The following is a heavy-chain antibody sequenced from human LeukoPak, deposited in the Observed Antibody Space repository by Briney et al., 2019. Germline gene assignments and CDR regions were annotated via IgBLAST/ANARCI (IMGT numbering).Heavy chain of an antibody. J-gene: IGHJ3*02. CDR3: TGAYLSSSHDAFDI. CDR2: IRSKAYGGTT. CDR1: GFTFSSYS. V-gene: IGHV3-49*04. D-gene: IGHD6-13*01. Sequence: GGSLRLSCAASGFTFSSYSMNWVRQAPGKGLEWVGFIRSKAYGGTTEYAASVKGRSTISRDDYKSIAYLQMNSLKTEDTAVYYCTGAYLSSSHDAFDIWGQGTMVTVSS.